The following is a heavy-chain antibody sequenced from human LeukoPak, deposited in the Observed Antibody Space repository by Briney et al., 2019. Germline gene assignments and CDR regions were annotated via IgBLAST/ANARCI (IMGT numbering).Heavy chain of an antibody. CDR1: GLTSSTS. Sequence: GGSLRLSCVGSGLTSSTSDSMHWVRQAPGKGLEWVAVISYDGTNKYYADSVKGRFTISRDNSKSTLFLQMSSLRADDTAVYFCAKDPTLYYYGSGSQYFQHWGQGTLVTVSS. V-gene: IGHV3-30*18. CDR3: AKDPTLYYYGSGSQYFQH. CDR2: ISYDGTNK. D-gene: IGHD3-10*01. J-gene: IGHJ1*01.